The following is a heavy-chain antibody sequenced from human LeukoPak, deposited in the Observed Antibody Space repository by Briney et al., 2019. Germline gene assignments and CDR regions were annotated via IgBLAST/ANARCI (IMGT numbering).Heavy chain of an antibody. V-gene: IGHV4-39*01. CDR2: IYYSGST. Sequence: SETLSLTCTVSGGSISSSSYYWGWIRQPPGKGLEWIGSIYYSGSTYYNPSLKSRVTISVDTSKNQFSLKLSSVTAADTAVYYCATTIFGVVKTFDYWGQGTLVTVSS. CDR1: GGSISSSSYY. J-gene: IGHJ4*02. CDR3: ATTIFGVVKTFDY. D-gene: IGHD3-3*01.